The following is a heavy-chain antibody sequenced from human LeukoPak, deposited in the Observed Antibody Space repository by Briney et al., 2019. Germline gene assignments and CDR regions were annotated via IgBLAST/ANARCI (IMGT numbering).Heavy chain of an antibody. V-gene: IGHV1-24*01. J-gene: IGHJ4*02. Sequence: ASVKVSCKVSGYTPNDLSIHWVRQAFGKGLEWMGGFEPEDGETIYAREFQGRVIMTEDTSTDTAYMEMRSLRSEDTAVYYCATPLYCSSSTCNDGGYYWGQGTLVTVSS. CDR2: FEPEDGET. D-gene: IGHD2-2*01. CDR1: GYTPNDLS. CDR3: ATPLYCSSSTCNDGGYY.